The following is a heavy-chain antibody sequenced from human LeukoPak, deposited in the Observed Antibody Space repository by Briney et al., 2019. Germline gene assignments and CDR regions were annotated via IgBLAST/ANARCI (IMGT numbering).Heavy chain of an antibody. D-gene: IGHD4-17*01. V-gene: IGHV3-21*01. Sequence: GGPLKLSCAASGFTFSDFAMMWVRQAPGKGLEWVSSITRVSTYTYYSESVQGRFTISRDNHKDLLYLQLNSLRGDDSGIYYCTRDRNDYGDPDAFDIWGQGTVVTVSS. CDR2: ITRVSTYT. CDR3: TRDRNDYGDPDAFDI. CDR1: GFTFSDFA. J-gene: IGHJ3*02.